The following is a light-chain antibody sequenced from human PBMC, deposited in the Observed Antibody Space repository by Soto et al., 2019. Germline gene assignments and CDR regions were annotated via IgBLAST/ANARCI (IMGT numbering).Light chain of an antibody. CDR2: KAY. CDR1: QSISSW. V-gene: IGKV1-5*03. CDR3: QQYNSYSET. Sequence: DIQMTRSPSTLSASVGDRVTITCRASQSISSWLAWYQQKPGKAHKLLIYKAYSLESGVPSRFSGSGSGTEFTLTISSLQPDDFATYYCQQYNSYSETFGQGTKVDI. J-gene: IGKJ1*01.